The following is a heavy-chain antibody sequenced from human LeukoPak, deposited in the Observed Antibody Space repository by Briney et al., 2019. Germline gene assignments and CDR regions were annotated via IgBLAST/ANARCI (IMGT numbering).Heavy chain of an antibody. V-gene: IGHV4-59*08. J-gene: IGHJ4*02. Sequence: SETLSLTCTVSGGSISNYYWSWIRQPPGKGLEWIGYIYYSGSTNYNPSLKSRVTISVDTSNNQFSLKLSSVTAADTAVYYCARAYSSSLETYWGQGTLVTVSS. CDR2: IYYSGST. CDR1: GGSISNYY. D-gene: IGHD6-13*01. CDR3: ARAYSSSLETY.